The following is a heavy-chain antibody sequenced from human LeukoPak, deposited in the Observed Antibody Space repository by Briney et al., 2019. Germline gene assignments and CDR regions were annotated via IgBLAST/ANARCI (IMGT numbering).Heavy chain of an antibody. V-gene: IGHV3-7*01. J-gene: IGHJ4*02. CDR1: GFTVSSNY. CDR2: IKEDGSEK. D-gene: IGHD3-22*01. CDR3: ARHSSGYY. Sequence: PGGSLRLSCAACGFTVSSNYMSWVRQAPGKGLEWVANIKEDGSEKYYVDSVKGRFTISRDNAKNSLYLQLNSLRVEDTAVYYCARHSSGYYWGQGTLVTVSS.